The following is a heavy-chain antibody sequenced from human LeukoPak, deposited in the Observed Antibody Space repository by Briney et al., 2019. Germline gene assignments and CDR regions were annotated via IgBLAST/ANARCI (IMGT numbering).Heavy chain of an antibody. D-gene: IGHD3-10*01. CDR3: AKTMVRGVIPAGGFDY. CDR1: GFTFSSYS. CDR2: ISSTSSTI. V-gene: IGHV3-48*01. J-gene: IGHJ4*02. Sequence: WGSLRLSCAASGFTFSSYSMNWVRQAPGKGLECVSYISSTSSTIYYADSVKGRFTISRDTAKNSLYLQMNSLRAEDTAVYYCAKTMVRGVIPAGGFDYWGQGTLVTVSS.